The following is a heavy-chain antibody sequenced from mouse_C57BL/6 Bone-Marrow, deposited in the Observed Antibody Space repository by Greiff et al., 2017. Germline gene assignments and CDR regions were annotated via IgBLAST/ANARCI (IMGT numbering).Heavy chain of an antibody. D-gene: IGHD1-1*02. Sequence: VQLQQSGPELVKPGASVKLSCKASGYAFSSSWMNWVKQRPGKGLEWIGRIYPGDGDTNYNGKFKGKATLTADKSSSTAYMQLSSLTSEDSAVYFCARADFTMGFVYWGQGTTLTVSS. CDR3: ARADFTMGFVY. J-gene: IGHJ2*01. V-gene: IGHV1-82*01. CDR2: IYPGDGDT. CDR1: GYAFSSSW.